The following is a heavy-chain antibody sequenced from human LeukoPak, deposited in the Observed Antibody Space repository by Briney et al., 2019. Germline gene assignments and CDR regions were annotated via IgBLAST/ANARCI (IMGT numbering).Heavy chain of an antibody. V-gene: IGHV4-4*09. J-gene: IGHJ6*03. CDR1: GGSISSYC. Sequence: KPSETLSLTCTVAGGSISSYCWSWIRQPPGKGLELVGYIYTSGNTNYNPSLNSRVTISVDTSKNQFSLKLSSVTAADTAVYYCARRNYGSYYYYMDVWGKGTTVTVSS. CDR2: IYTSGNT. CDR3: ARRNYGSYYYYMDV. D-gene: IGHD3-10*01.